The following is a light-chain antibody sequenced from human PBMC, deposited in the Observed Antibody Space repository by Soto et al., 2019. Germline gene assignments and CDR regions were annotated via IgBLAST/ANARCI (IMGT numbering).Light chain of an antibody. CDR1: QSFRGL. CDR3: QQRSDRLPIT. Sequence: VLTQSPVTLSLSPGERATLSCRASQSFRGLLAWYQQKPGQAPRLLIYDAYNRATGIPARFSGSGFGTDFALTISSLEPEDSAAYYCQQRSDRLPITFGQGTRLEIK. CDR2: DAY. V-gene: IGKV3-11*01. J-gene: IGKJ5*01.